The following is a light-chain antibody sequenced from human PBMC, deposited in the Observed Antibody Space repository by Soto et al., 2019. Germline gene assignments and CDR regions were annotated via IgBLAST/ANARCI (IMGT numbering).Light chain of an antibody. CDR1: SSDIGNYNY. J-gene: IGLJ1*01. V-gene: IGLV2-14*01. Sequence: QSALTQPASVSGSPGQSITLSCTGTSSDIGNYNYVSWYQQLPGKAPKLIIFEVTDRPSGVSYRFSGSKSGNTASLTISGLQAEDEADYYCSSYSSRSTYVFGTGTKLTVL. CDR3: SSYSSRSTYV. CDR2: EVT.